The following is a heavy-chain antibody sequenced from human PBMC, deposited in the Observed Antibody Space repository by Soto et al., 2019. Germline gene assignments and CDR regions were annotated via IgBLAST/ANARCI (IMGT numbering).Heavy chain of an antibody. V-gene: IGHV3-33*01. J-gene: IGHJ2*01. CDR1: GFTFSSYG. CDR2: IWYDGSNK. D-gene: IGHD3-10*01. Sequence: QVQLVESGGGVVQPGRSLRLSCAASGFTFSSYGMHWVRQAPGKGLEWVAVIWYDGSNKYYADSVKGRFTISRDNSKNTLYLQMNGLRAEDTAVYYCARYRAQPRDYWYFDLWGRGTLVTVSS. CDR3: ARYRAQPRDYWYFDL.